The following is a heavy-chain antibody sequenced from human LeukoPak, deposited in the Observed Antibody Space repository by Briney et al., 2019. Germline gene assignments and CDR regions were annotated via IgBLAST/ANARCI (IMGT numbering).Heavy chain of an antibody. Sequence: GGSLRLSCAASGFTVSSNYMSWVRQAPGKGLEWVSVIYSGGSTYYADSVKGRFTISRDDSKNTLYLQMNSLRAEDTAVYYCARGYGSSWPFDYWGQGTLVTVSS. D-gene: IGHD6-13*01. CDR3: ARGYGSSWPFDY. J-gene: IGHJ4*02. CDR2: IYSGGST. V-gene: IGHV3-53*01. CDR1: GFTVSSNY.